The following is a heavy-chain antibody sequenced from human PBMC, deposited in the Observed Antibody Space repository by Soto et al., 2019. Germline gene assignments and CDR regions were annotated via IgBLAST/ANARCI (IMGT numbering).Heavy chain of an antibody. D-gene: IGHD2-2*01. CDR3: GGVPDAQQFFRH. CDR2: IWHDGSKT. J-gene: IGHJ1*01. V-gene: IGHV3-33*01. CDR1: GFIFSYYG. Sequence: WGSLRLSCAASGFIFSYYGMHWVRQAPGKGLEWVAVIWHDGSKTYYADSVKGRFTISRDNSKNMLYLEMNSLRAEDTAVYHCGGVPDAQQFFRHWGPGTLVTVSS.